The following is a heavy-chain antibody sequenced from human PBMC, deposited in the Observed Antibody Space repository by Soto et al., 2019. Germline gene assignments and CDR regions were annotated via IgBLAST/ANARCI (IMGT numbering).Heavy chain of an antibody. Sequence: PGGSLRLSCAASGFTFSSYAMIWVRQAPGKGLEWGSGISGSGGDTYYADSVKGRFTISRDNSKNTLYLQMNSLRAEDTALYYWAKTPADLYGSGSYYKFYLFEDWGQGTLVTVSS. CDR1: GFTFSSYA. CDR3: AKTPADLYGSGSYYKFYLFED. CDR2: ISGSGGDT. D-gene: IGHD3-10*01. V-gene: IGHV3-23*01. J-gene: IGHJ4*02.